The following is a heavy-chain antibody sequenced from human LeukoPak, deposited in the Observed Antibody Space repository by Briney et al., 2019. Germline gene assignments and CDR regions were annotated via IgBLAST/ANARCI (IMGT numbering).Heavy chain of an antibody. J-gene: IGHJ5*02. CDR2: IYDSGT. V-gene: IGHV4-4*09. Sequence: SETLSLTCTVSGGSISGYYWSRIRQPPGRGLGWIGYIYDSGTKYNPSLKSRVTISVDTSKNQFSLKLSSVTAADTAVYYCARSLYNWNYGWFDPWGQGTLVTVSS. CDR3: ARSLYNWNYGWFDP. D-gene: IGHD1-7*01. CDR1: GGSISGYY.